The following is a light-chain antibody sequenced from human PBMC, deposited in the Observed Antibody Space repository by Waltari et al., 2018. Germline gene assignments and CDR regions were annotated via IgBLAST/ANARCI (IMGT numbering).Light chain of an antibody. J-gene: IGLJ1*01. CDR1: SGSIASNH. CDR2: EDN. CDR3: QSYDSSIG. Sequence: NFMLTQPHSVSESPGKTVTISCTRSSGSIASNHVQRSQQRPVSAPTTVIYEDNLRPSGVPARFSGSIDSSSNSASLTISGLKTEDEADYYCQSYDSSIGIGTGTKVTVL. V-gene: IGLV6-57*03.